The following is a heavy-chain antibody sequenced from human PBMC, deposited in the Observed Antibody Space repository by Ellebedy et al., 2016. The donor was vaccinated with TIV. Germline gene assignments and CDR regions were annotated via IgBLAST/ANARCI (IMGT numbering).Heavy chain of an antibody. CDR1: GFSLTTSAMC. CDR3: ARVRLPPDYYYDMDV. J-gene: IGHJ6*02. Sequence: SGPTLVXPTQTLTLTCTFSGFSLTTSAMCVSWIRQPPGKALEWLARIDWDDNKYYSTSLKTRLTISKDTSKNQVVLTMTNMDPVDTATYYCARVRLPPDYYYDMDVWGQGTTVTVSS. V-gene: IGHV2-70*11. CDR2: IDWDDNK.